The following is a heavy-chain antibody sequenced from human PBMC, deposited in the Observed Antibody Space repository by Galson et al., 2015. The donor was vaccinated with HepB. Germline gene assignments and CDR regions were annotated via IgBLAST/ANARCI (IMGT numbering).Heavy chain of an antibody. D-gene: IGHD3-10*01. CDR1: GGTFSSYA. CDR2: IIPILGIA. V-gene: IGHV1-69*04. Sequence: SVKVSCKASGGTFSSYAISWVRQAPGQGLEWMGRIIPILGIANYAQKFQGRVTITADKSTSTAYMELSSLRSEDTAVYYWARGGWFGELSGFDYWGQGTLVTVSS. J-gene: IGHJ4*02. CDR3: ARGGWFGELSGFDY.